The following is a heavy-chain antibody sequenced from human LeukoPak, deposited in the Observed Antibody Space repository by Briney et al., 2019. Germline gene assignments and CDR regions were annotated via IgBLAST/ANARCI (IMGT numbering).Heavy chain of an antibody. J-gene: IGHJ4*02. CDR2: IYYSGNT. Sequence: PSETLSLTCSVSGCLLTNYHWSGIRQSPGKGLEWVGYIYYSGNTYYNPSLATRLSLSVDVSKNQFSMGLSSVTAADPAVYYCSRIRGLVADYWGQGALIIDSS. CDR3: SRIRGLVADY. CDR1: GCLLTNYH. D-gene: IGHD3/OR15-3a*01. V-gene: IGHV4-59*01.